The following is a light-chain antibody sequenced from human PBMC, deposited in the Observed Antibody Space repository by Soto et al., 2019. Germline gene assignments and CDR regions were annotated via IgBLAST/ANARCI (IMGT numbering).Light chain of an antibody. Sequence: DIQMTQSPSSLSASLGDRITITCRTSQSVRSYLNWYQEKSGKAPKLLIYAASTLQDGVPSRFTGSGSGTDFTLTISSLQPDDLATYFCQHTFSPPYTFGQGT. CDR3: QHTFSPPYT. J-gene: IGKJ2*01. V-gene: IGKV1-39*01. CDR1: QSVRSY. CDR2: AAS.